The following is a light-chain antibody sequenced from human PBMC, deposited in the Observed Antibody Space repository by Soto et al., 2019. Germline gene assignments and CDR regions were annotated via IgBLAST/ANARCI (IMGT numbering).Light chain of an antibody. CDR2: GAS. V-gene: IGKV3-20*01. CDR1: QSVSSSY. Sequence: EIVLTQSPGTLSLSPGDRATLSCRASQSVSSSYLAWYQKKPGQAHRLLIYGASIRATGIPDMFSGSGSGTVFTLTISRLEPEVFALYYCQQYGSSHQTFGQGTKVEIK. CDR3: QQYGSSHQT. J-gene: IGKJ1*01.